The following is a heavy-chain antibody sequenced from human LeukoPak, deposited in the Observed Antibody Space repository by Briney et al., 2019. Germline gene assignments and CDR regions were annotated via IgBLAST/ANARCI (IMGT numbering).Heavy chain of an antibody. D-gene: IGHD5-18*01. J-gene: IGHJ4*02. V-gene: IGHV5-51*01. CDR2: IYPGDSDT. CDR1: GYSFTKFW. CDR3: ATAVRGYNYGFDY. Sequence: GESLKISCKGSGYSFTKFWIGWVRQMPGKGLEWMGIIYPGDSDTRYSPSFQGQVTLLVDTSISTAYLQWSSLKASDTAMYYCATAVRGYNYGFDYWGQGTLVTVSS.